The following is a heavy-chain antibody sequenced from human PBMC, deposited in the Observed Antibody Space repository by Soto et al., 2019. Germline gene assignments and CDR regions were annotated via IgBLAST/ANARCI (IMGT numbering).Heavy chain of an antibody. CDR2: IIPIFGTA. CDR1: GGTFSSYA. V-gene: IGHV1-69*06. D-gene: IGHD2-21*02. J-gene: IGHJ5*02. CDR3: ARNPRCGGDCYQNWFDP. Sequence: AASVKVSCKASGGTFSSYAISWVRQAPGQGLEWMGGIIPIFGTANYAQKFQGRVTITADKSTSTAYMELSSLRSEDTAVYYCARNPRCGGDCYQNWFDPWGQGTLVTVSS.